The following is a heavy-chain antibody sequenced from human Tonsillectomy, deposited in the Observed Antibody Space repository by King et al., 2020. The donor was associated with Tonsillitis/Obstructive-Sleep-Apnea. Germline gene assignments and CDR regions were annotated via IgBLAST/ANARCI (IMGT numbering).Heavy chain of an antibody. CDR2: INSEGSST. CDR3: ARTPPPTTVTTFDY. V-gene: IGHV3-74*01. D-gene: IGHD4-17*01. J-gene: IGHJ4*02. Sequence: VQLVESGGGLVQPGGSLRLSCAASGFTFSSYWMHLVRQAPGKGLVWVSRINSEGSSTNYADSVKGRFTLSRDNAKNTLYLQMNSLRAEDTAVYSCARTPPPTTVTTFDYWGQGTLVTVSS. CDR1: GFTFSSYW.